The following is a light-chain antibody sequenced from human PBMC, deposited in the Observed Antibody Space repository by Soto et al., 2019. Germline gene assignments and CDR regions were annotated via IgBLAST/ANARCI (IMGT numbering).Light chain of an antibody. Sequence: DIEMTLTTSSLSASVADRVTSTCRASQGISTYLSWYQQKRGNAPKLLLYAASSLQCGVASRFSGSGSERDFTLTISSLQPDDFATYYCQQYSSYWTFGQGTKVDIK. CDR2: AAS. J-gene: IGKJ1*01. CDR3: QQYSSYWT. CDR1: QGISTY. V-gene: IGKV1-39*01.